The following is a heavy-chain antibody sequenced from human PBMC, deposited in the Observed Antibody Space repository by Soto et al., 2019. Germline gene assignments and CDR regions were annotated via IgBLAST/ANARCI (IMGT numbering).Heavy chain of an antibody. CDR1: GYTFTSYG. D-gene: IGHD2-15*01. Sequence: ASVKPSCKASGYTFTSYGISWVRQAPGQGLEWMGWISAYNGNTNYAQKLQGRVTMTTDTSTSTAYMELRSLRSDDTAVYYCARDIVVVVAATLYNWFDPWGQGTLVTVSS. CDR3: ARDIVVVVAATLYNWFDP. J-gene: IGHJ5*02. CDR2: ISAYNGNT. V-gene: IGHV1-18*01.